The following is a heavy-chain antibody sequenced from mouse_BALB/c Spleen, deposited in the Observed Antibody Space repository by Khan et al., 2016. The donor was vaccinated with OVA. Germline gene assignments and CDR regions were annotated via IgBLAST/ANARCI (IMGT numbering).Heavy chain of an antibody. V-gene: IGHV1-9*01. J-gene: IGHJ3*01. CDR1: GYTFSSYW. CDR2: ILPGSGTT. CDR3: ARSRLWFAY. Sequence: QIQLVQSGAELMKPGASVKISCKATGYTFSSYWIEWVKQRPGHGLEWIGEILPGSGTTNYNEKFKAKATFTADTSSNTAYMQLSSLTSEDSAVYYCARSRLWFAYWGQGTLVTVSA.